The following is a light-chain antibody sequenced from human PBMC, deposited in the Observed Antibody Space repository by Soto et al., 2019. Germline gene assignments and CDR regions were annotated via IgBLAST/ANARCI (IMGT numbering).Light chain of an antibody. V-gene: IGKV4-1*01. Sequence: DVVVTQSPVSLAVSLGEMATINCKSSQSLLYSPDNKNYLAWYQQKQGQPPKLLIYWASTRASGVPARFNGSGSGTDFTLTINSLQADDVALYYCHQYYSLPLTFGGGTKVET. CDR3: HQYYSLPLT. CDR2: WAS. CDR1: QSLLYSPDNKNY. J-gene: IGKJ4*01.